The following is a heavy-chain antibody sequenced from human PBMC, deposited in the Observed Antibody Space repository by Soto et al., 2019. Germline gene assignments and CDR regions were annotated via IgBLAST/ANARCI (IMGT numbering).Heavy chain of an antibody. CDR2: IFYDGSHK. V-gene: IGHV3-33*01. CDR1: GFAFSDYG. Sequence: QVQLEESGGGVVQPGRSLRPSCTASGFAFSDYGMHWVRQAPGKGQEWVAIIFYDGSHKYYADSVKGRFTISRDNSRNTVELQMNSLRAEDTATYFCARRRSTVTTPWFYHGMDVWGRGTTVTVSS. J-gene: IGHJ6*02. D-gene: IGHD4-17*01. CDR3: ARRRSTVTTPWFYHGMDV.